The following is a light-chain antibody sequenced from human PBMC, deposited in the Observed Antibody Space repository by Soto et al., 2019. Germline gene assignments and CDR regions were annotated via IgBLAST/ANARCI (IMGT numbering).Light chain of an antibody. CDR3: QQRSNWPRT. J-gene: IGKJ2*01. CDR1: QSVSSY. Sequence: EIVLTQSPATLSLSPGERDTLSCRASQSVSSYLAWYQQKTGQAPRLLIYDASNRATGSPARFSGSGSGTDFTLTISSLEPEDFAVYYCQQRSNWPRTFGQGTKLEIK. CDR2: DAS. V-gene: IGKV3-11*01.